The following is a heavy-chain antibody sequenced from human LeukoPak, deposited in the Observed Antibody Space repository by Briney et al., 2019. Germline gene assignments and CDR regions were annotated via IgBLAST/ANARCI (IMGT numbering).Heavy chain of an antibody. CDR3: AKEYSSGWYYYMDV. V-gene: IGHV3-23*01. J-gene: IGHJ6*03. CDR1: GFTFSSYA. D-gene: IGHD6-19*01. Sequence: GGSLRLSCAASGFTFSSYAMSWVRQAPGKGLEWVSAISGSGGSTYYAGSVKGRFTISRDNSKNTLYLQMNSLRAEDTAVYYCAKEYSSGWYYYMDVWGKGTTVTVSS. CDR2: ISGSGGST.